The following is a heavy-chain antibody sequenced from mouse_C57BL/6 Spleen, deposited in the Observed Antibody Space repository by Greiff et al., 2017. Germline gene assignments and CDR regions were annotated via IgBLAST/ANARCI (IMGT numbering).Heavy chain of an antibody. CDR3: ASGYYGSRGEDYFDY. V-gene: IGHV1-72*01. CDR2: IDPNSGGT. CDR1: GYTFTSYW. Sequence: QVQLQQPGAELVKPGASVKLSCKASGYTFTSYWMHWVKQRPGRGLEWIGRIDPNSGGTKYNEKFKSKATLTVDKPSSPAYMQLSSLTSEYSAVYCWASGYYGSRGEDYFDYWGQGTTLTVSS. D-gene: IGHD1-1*01. J-gene: IGHJ2*01.